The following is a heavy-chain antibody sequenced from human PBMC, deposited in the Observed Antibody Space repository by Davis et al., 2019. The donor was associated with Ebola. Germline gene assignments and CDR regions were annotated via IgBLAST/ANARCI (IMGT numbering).Heavy chain of an antibody. J-gene: IGHJ4*02. D-gene: IGHD4-17*01. CDR1: GGSFSGYY. CDR2: INHSGST. Sequence: SETLSLTCAVYGGSFSGYYWSWIRQPPGKGLEWIGEINHSGSTNYNPSLKSRVTISVDKSKNQFSLKLSSVTAADTAVYYCARDSDYGDYLFDYWGQGTLVTVSS. V-gene: IGHV4-34*01. CDR3: ARDSDYGDYLFDY.